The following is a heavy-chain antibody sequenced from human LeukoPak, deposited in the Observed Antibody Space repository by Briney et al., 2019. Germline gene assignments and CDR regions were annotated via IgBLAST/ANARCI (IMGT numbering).Heavy chain of an antibody. CDR1: GGTFSSYS. J-gene: IGHJ6*03. CDR3: ARVDRYHYYMDV. Sequence: SVKVSCKASGGTFSSYSITWVRQAPGQGLEWMGGIMPLFNTANYAQQFQGRVTITTDESTSTAYMELSSLRFEDTAMYYCARVDRYHYYMDVWGKGTTVTVSS. V-gene: IGHV1-69*05. CDR2: IMPLFNTA.